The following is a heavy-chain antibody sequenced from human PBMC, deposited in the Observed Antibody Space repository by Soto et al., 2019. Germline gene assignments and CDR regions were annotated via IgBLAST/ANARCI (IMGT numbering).Heavy chain of an antibody. CDR2: IGSAGAT. CDR3: AGWNYYYGMDV. V-gene: IGHV3-13*01. Sequence: PGGSLRLSCAASGVTFRSYDIHWVCQATGKGLEWVSGIGSAGATYYSGSVKGRFTISRENAKNSMYLQMNSLRAEDTAVYYCAGWNYYYGMDVWGPGTTVTVSS. CDR1: GVTFRSYD. D-gene: IGHD3-3*01. J-gene: IGHJ6*02.